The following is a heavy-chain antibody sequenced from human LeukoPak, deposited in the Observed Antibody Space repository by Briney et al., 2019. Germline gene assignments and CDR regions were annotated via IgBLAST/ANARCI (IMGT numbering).Heavy chain of an antibody. CDR2: IYTSGST. V-gene: IGHV4-61*02. D-gene: IGHD3-3*01. J-gene: IGHJ6*03. Sequence: SETLSLTCTVSGGSISSSSYYWSWIRQPAGKGLEWIGRIYTSGSTNYNPSLKSRVTMSVDTSKNQFSLKLSSVTAADTAVYYCARGGNYDFWSGYYRDYYYYYMDVWGKGTTVTVSS. CDR3: ARGGNYDFWSGYYRDYYYYYMDV. CDR1: GGSISSSSYY.